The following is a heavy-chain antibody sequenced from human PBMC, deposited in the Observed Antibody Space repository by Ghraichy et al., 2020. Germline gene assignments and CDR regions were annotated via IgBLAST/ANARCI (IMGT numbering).Heavy chain of an antibody. D-gene: IGHD3-16*01. Sequence: GGSLRLSCAASGFTFSSYAMSWVRQAPGKGLEWVSGISGSGGSTYYADSAKGRFTISRDNSKNTLYLQMNSLRAEDTAVYYCAKYSGYNYAYIDYWGQGTLVTVSS. V-gene: IGHV3-23*01. J-gene: IGHJ4*02. CDR3: AKYSGYNYAYIDY. CDR2: ISGSGGST. CDR1: GFTFSSYA.